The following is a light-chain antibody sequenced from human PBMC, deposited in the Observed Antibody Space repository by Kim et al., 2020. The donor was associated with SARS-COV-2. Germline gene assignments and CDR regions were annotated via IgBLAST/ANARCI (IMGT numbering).Light chain of an antibody. J-gene: IGKJ1*01. CDR3: QQSSHLPRT. CDR1: QSVGNS. V-gene: IGKV6-21*02. CDR2: FAS. Sequence: IVLTQSPDFQSVTPKEKVTITCRASQSVGNSLHWFQLKPGQSPKLLIKFASQSISGLPSRFSGSGSGTDFTLTISSLEAEDAATHYCQQSSHLPRTFGQGTKVDIK.